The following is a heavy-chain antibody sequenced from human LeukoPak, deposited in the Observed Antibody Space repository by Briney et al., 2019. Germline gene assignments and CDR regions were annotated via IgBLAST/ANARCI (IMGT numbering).Heavy chain of an antibody. Sequence: SETLSPTCTVSGGSISSYYWSWIRQPPGKGLEGIGYIYTSGSTNYNPSLKSRVTISVDTSKNQFSLKLSSVTAADTAVYYCARHLPGYDAFDIWGQGTMVTVSS. CDR1: GGSISSYY. CDR2: IYTSGST. CDR3: ARHLPGYDAFDI. J-gene: IGHJ3*02. V-gene: IGHV4-4*09. D-gene: IGHD3-22*01.